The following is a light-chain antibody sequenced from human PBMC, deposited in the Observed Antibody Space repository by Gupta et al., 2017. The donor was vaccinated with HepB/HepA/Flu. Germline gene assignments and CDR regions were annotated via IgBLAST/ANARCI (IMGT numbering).Light chain of an antibody. CDR2: DAS. J-gene: IGKJ4*01. Sequence: EIVLTQSPATLSLSPGERATLSCRASQSIANSLAWYQQKPGQAPRLLVFDASNRATGIPAGFSGSGFGTDFTLTISSLAPDDFAVYYCQQRAKWLSFGGGTKLEIK. CDR3: QQRAKWLS. CDR1: QSIANS. V-gene: IGKV3-11*01.